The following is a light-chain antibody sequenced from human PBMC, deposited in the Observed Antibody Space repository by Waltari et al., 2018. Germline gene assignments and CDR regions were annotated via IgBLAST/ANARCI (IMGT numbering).Light chain of an antibody. CDR3: CSYAGSRWV. CDR2: DAR. V-gene: IGLV2-11*01. Sequence: QSALTQPRSVSGSPGQSVTISCTVTSRDVGGSKYVPWYQQHPGKAPKLMIFDARKRPAGVPDRFSGSKSGSTASLTISGLQAEDEADYYCCSYAGSRWVFGGGTKLTVL. CDR1: SRDVGGSKY. J-gene: IGLJ3*02.